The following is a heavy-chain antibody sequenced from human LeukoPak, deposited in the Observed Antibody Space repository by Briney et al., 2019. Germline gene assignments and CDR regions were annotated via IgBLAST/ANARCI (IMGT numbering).Heavy chain of an antibody. CDR2: IYYSGNT. CDR1: GGSISSGGYS. V-gene: IGHV4-31*03. Sequence: PSETLSLTCTVSGGSISSGGYSWNWIRQHPGKGLEWIACIYYSGNTYYNPSLKSRVTISVDTSKNQFSLRLSSVTAADTAVYYCARAEYYYDSSGYYLLNAFDIWGQGTMVTVSS. CDR3: ARAEYYYDSSGYYLLNAFDI. D-gene: IGHD3-22*01. J-gene: IGHJ3*02.